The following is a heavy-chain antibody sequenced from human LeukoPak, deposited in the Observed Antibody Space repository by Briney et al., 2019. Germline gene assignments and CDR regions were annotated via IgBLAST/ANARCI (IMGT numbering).Heavy chain of an antibody. J-gene: IGHJ4*02. CDR1: GDSINGHY. D-gene: IGHD6-19*01. V-gene: IGHV4-59*08. Sequence: SETLSLTCTISGDSINGHYWSWIRQPPGKRLEWIGDIHYKGGTNYNLSLKSRVTISVDTSKNRLSLNLTSVLAADTAIYYCARRDTGWNYCDYWGQGILVTVSS. CDR2: IHYKGGT. CDR3: ARRDTGWNYCDY.